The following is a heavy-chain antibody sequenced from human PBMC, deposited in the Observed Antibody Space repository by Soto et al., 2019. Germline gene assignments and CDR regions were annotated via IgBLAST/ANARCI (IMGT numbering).Heavy chain of an antibody. CDR3: ASGENGYNEFYFDF. J-gene: IGHJ4*02. V-gene: IGHV3-33*01. D-gene: IGHD5-12*01. CDR1: GFTFSSYG. CDR2: IWYDGSNK. Sequence: GGSLRLSCAASGFTFSSYGMHWVRQAPGKGLEWVAVIWYDGSNKYYADSVKGRFTISRDNSKNTLYLQMNSLRAEDTAVYYCASGENGYNEFYFDFWGQGTLVTVSS.